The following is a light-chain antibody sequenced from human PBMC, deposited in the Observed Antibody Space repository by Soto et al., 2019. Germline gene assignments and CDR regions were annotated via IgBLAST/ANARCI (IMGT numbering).Light chain of an antibody. V-gene: IGLV2-23*01. J-gene: IGLJ1*01. Sequence: SVLTQPASVSVSPGQSITISCAGTSSDVGGYNLVSWYQQHPGKAPKLMIYEDNERPSGVSNRFSGSKSGNTASLTISGLRAEDEADYYCCSYAGGSAYAFGTGTKVTV. CDR2: EDN. CDR3: CSYAGGSAYA. CDR1: SSDVGGYNL.